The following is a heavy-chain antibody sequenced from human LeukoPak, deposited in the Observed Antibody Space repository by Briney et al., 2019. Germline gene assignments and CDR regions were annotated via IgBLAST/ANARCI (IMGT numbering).Heavy chain of an antibody. CDR1: GYTLTELS. CDR3: ATLSVRVRAAIRLGWFDP. D-gene: IGHD2-2*02. V-gene: IGHV1-24*01. Sequence: ASVKVSCKVSGYTLTELSMHWVRQAPGKGLEWMGGFDPEDGETIYAQKFQGRVTMTEDTSTDTAYMELSSLRSEDTAVYYCATLSVRVRAAIRLGWFDPWGQGTRVTVSS. J-gene: IGHJ5*02. CDR2: FDPEDGET.